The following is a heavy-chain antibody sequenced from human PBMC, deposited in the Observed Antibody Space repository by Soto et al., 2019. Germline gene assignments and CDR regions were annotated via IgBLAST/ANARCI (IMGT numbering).Heavy chain of an antibody. CDR2: LYYSGNT. D-gene: IGHD3-10*01. V-gene: IGHV4-31*03. J-gene: IGHJ4*02. CDR1: GGSISSRDYY. CDR3: ARSPENYYGSGSYFFDY. Sequence: SETLSLTCTISGGSISSRDYYLICIRQHPGKGLEWIGYLYYSGNTNYNPSLESRVTISVDTSKNQFSLKLSSVTAADTAVYYCARSPENYYGSGSYFFDYWGQGTLVTVSS.